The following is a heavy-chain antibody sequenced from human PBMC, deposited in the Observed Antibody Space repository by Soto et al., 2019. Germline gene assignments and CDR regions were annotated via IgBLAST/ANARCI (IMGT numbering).Heavy chain of an antibody. V-gene: IGHV3-21*01. CDR1: GFTFSSYS. J-gene: IGHJ6*02. Sequence: EVQLVESGGGLVKPGGSLRLSCAASGFTFSSYSMNWVRQAPGKGLEWVSSISSSSSYIYYADSVKGRFTISRDNAKNSLYLQMNSLRAEDTAVYYCARDGGYYGSGSPSYYDGMDVWGQGTTVTVSS. CDR3: ARDGGYYGSGSPSYYDGMDV. CDR2: ISSSSSYI. D-gene: IGHD3-10*01.